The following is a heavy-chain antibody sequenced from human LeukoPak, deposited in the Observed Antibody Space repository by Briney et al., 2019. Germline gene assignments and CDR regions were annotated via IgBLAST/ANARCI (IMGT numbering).Heavy chain of an antibody. Sequence: TGGSLRLSCAASGFTFSSYAMSWVRQAPGKGLEWVSDISGGGATTFYADSVKGRFTISRVNSKNTLYLQLSSLRAEDTAVYYCAKSTGYSTTGRDFDSWGRGTLVTVSS. D-gene: IGHD6-13*01. CDR2: ISGGGATT. CDR1: GFTFSSYA. CDR3: AKSTGYSTTGRDFDS. V-gene: IGHV3-23*01. J-gene: IGHJ4*02.